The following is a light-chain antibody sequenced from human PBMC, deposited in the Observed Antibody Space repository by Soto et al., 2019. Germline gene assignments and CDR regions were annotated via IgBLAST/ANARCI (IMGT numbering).Light chain of an antibody. CDR2: AAS. Sequence: DIQMTQSPSSLSASVGDRVTITCRASQSISSYLNWYQQTPGKAPKLLIYAASSLQSGVPSRFSDSGYGTDFTLTISSLQPEDFATYYCQQSYTTPRTFGQGTKVEIK. J-gene: IGKJ1*01. CDR1: QSISSY. V-gene: IGKV1-39*01. CDR3: QQSYTTPRT.